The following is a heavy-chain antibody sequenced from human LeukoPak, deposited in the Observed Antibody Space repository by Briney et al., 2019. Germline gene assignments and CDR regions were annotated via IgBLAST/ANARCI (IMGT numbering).Heavy chain of an antibody. J-gene: IGHJ4*02. V-gene: IGHV4-34*01. Sequence: PSETLSLTCAVYGGSFSGYYWSWIRQPPGKGLEWIGEINHSGSTNYNPSLKSRVTISVDTSKNQFSLKLSSVTAADTAVYYCARRGNLATSQWSQGTLVTVSS. D-gene: IGHD1-14*01. CDR1: GGSFSGYY. CDR3: ARRGNLATSQ. CDR2: INHSGST.